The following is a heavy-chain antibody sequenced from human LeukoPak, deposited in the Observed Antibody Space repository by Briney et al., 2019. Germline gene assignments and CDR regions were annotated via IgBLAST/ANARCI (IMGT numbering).Heavy chain of an antibody. D-gene: IGHD3/OR15-3a*01. CDR2: ISSNGGAI. CDR3: ATTRGLWWFDP. Sequence: KSGGSLRLSCTASEFAFSSYEMNWVRQAPGKGLEWISYISSNGGAIYYADSVKGRFTISRDNAKNSLFLQMNSLRAEDTAVYYCATTRGLWWFDPWGQGTLVTVSS. J-gene: IGHJ5*02. CDR1: EFAFSSYE. V-gene: IGHV3-48*03.